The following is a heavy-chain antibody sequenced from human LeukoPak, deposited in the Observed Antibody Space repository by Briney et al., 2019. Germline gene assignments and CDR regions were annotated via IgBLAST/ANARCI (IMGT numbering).Heavy chain of an antibody. V-gene: IGHV4-34*01. J-gene: IGHJ4*02. D-gene: IGHD6-13*01. CDR3: ARGWGYSSSWYYFDY. CDR2: INHSGST. CDR1: GGSISSYY. Sequence: SETLSLTCTVSGGSISSYYWSWIRQPPGKGLEWIGEINHSGSTNYNPSLKSRVTISVDTSKNQFSLKLSSVTAADTAVYYCARGWGYSSSWYYFDYWGQGTLVTVSS.